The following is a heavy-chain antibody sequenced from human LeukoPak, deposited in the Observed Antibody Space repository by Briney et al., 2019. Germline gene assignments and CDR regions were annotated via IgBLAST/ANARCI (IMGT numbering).Heavy chain of an antibody. CDR3: AKPAPHNTDYYYGVHFDY. J-gene: IGHJ4*02. D-gene: IGHD3-22*01. CDR2: INPSGGRT. Sequence: GGSLRLSCAASGFSLNNYAVSWVRQAPGKGLEWVSTINPSGGRTHYADSVRGRFTISRDNSKNTPYLQMNSLRAEDTAVYYCAKPAPHNTDYYYGVHFDYWGQGALVTVSS. V-gene: IGHV3-23*01. CDR1: GFSLNNYA.